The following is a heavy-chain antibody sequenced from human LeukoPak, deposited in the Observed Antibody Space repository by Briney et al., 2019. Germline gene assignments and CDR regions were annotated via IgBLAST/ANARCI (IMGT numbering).Heavy chain of an antibody. CDR2: ITRSGNT. CDR3: GRGPGWTIAARPLDH. D-gene: IGHD6-6*01. Sequence: PGGSLRLSCAASGFTVSSNYMSWVRQSPGKGLEWIGEITRSGNTYYNPSLKSRVTVSVDTSKKQFSLKLNSVTAADTAVYYCGRGPGWTIAARPLDHWGQGTLVTVSS. V-gene: IGHV4-34*01. J-gene: IGHJ5*02. CDR1: GFTVSSNY.